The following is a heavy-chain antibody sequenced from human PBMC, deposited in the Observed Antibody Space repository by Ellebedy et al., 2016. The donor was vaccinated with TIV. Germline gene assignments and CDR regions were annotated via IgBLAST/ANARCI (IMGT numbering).Heavy chain of an antibody. Sequence: MPSETLSLTCTVSGGSISSYYWSWIRQPPGKGLEWIGYIYYSGSTNYNPSLKSRVTISVDPSKNQFSLKLSSVTAADTAVYYCARAGGGGWFGELLSWGQGTLVTVSS. J-gene: IGHJ4*02. CDR1: GGSISSYY. D-gene: IGHD3-10*01. CDR2: IYYSGST. V-gene: IGHV4-59*12. CDR3: ARAGGGGWFGELLS.